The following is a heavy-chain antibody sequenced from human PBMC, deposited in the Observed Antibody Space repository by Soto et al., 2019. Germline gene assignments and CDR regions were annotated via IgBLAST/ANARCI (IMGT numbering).Heavy chain of an antibody. CDR1: GGTFSSYT. Sequence: QVQLVQSAAEVKKPGSSVKVSCKASGGTFSSYTISWVRQAPGQGLEWMGRIIPILGIANYAQKFQGRVTITADKSTSTAYMELSSLRSEDTAVYYCARVYGDYAAGAFDIWGQGTMVTVSS. CDR3: ARVYGDYAAGAFDI. CDR2: IIPILGIA. V-gene: IGHV1-69*02. J-gene: IGHJ3*02. D-gene: IGHD4-17*01.